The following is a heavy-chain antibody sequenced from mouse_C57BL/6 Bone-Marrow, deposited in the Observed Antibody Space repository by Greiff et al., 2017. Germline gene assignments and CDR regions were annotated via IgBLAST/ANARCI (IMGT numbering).Heavy chain of an antibody. CDR1: GYAFSSSW. Sequence: VQLQQSGPELVKPGASVKISCKASGYAFSSSWMNWVKQRPGKGLEWIGRIYPGDGDTNYNGKFKGKATLTADKSSSTAYMQLSSLTSEDSAVYFSARPYYYGSSFFDYWGQGTTLTVSS. CDR2: IYPGDGDT. V-gene: IGHV1-82*01. CDR3: ARPYYYGSSFFDY. D-gene: IGHD1-1*01. J-gene: IGHJ2*01.